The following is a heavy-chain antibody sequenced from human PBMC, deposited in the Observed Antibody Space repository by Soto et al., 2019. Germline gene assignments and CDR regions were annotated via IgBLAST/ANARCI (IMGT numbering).Heavy chain of an antibody. J-gene: IGHJ4*02. CDR3: ARRRDGYNYDY. D-gene: IGHD5-12*01. CDR1: GGSFSGYY. V-gene: IGHV4-34*01. Sequence: TSETLSLTCAVYGGSFSGYYWSWIRQPSGKGLEWIGEINHSGSTNYNPSLKSRVTISVDTSKNQFSLKLSSVTAADTAVYYCARRRDGYNYDYWGQGTLVTVSS. CDR2: INHSGST.